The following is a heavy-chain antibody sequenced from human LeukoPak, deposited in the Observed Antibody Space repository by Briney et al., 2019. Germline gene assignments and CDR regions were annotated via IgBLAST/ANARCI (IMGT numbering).Heavy chain of an antibody. D-gene: IGHD3-10*01. CDR1: GGTFSSYA. J-gene: IGHJ4*02. Sequence: SVKVSCKASGGTFSSYAISWVRQAPGQGLEWMGGIIPIFGTANYAQKFQGRVTITADESTSTAYMELSSLRSEGTAVYYCAFAGGSGSYDLISYYFDYWGQGTLVTVSS. CDR3: AFAGGSGSYDLISYYFDY. CDR2: IIPIFGTA. V-gene: IGHV1-69*13.